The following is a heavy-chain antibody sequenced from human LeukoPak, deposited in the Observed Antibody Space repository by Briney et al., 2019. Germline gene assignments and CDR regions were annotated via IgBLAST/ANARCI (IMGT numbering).Heavy chain of an antibody. Sequence: ASVKVSCKASGYTFTSYYMHWVRQAPGQGLEWMGILNPSGGSTSYAQKFQGRVTMTRDTSTSTVYMELSSLRSEDTAVYYCARDRWYYDSSGYRLMYYFDYWGEGTLATVSS. J-gene: IGHJ4*02. CDR3: ARDRWYYDSSGYRLMYYFDY. D-gene: IGHD3-22*01. CDR1: GYTFTSYY. V-gene: IGHV1-46*01. CDR2: LNPSGGST.